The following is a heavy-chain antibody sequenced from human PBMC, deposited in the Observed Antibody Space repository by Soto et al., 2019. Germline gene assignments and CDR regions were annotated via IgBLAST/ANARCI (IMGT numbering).Heavy chain of an antibody. D-gene: IGHD3-10*01. Sequence: QVQLQESGPGLVKPSQTLSLTCTVSGGSISSGGYYWSWIRQHPGKGLEWIGYIYYSGSTYYNPSLKSRVTISVDTSKNQFSLKLSSVTAADTAVYYCARRVWFGDQAPFFDYWGQGTLVTVSS. CDR2: IYYSGST. CDR1: GGSISSGGYY. V-gene: IGHV4-31*03. J-gene: IGHJ4*02. CDR3: ARRVWFGDQAPFFDY.